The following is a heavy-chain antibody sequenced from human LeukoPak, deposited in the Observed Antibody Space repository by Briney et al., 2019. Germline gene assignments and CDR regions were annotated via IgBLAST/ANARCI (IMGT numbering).Heavy chain of an antibody. D-gene: IGHD3-22*01. V-gene: IGHV4-34*01. CDR2: INHSGST. CDR1: GGSFSDYY. CDR3: ARDGGYYSDAFDI. Sequence: SETLSLTCAVYGGSFSDYYWSWIRQPPGKGLEWIGEINHSGSTNYNPSLKSRVTISVDTSKNQFSLKLSSVTAADTAVYYCARDGGYYSDAFDIWGQGTMVTVSS. J-gene: IGHJ3*02.